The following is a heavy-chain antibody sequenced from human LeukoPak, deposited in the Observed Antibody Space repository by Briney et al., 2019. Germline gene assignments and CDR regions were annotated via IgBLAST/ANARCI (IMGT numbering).Heavy chain of an antibody. D-gene: IGHD3-22*01. V-gene: IGHV4-39*07. CDR3: ARIDSSGYYGDDAFDI. Sequence: SETLSLTCTVSGGSISSSSYYWGWIRQPPGKGLEWIGSIYYSGSTYYNPSLKSRVTISVDTSKNQFSLKLSSVTAADTAVYYCARIDSSGYYGDDAFDIWGQGTMVTVSS. CDR2: IYYSGST. CDR1: GGSISSSSYY. J-gene: IGHJ3*02.